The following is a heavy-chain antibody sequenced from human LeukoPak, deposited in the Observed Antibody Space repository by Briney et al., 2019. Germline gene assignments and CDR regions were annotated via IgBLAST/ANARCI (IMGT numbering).Heavy chain of an antibody. D-gene: IGHD3-16*01. V-gene: IGHV3-7*01. Sequence: GGSLRLSCAASGFTISDYWMTWVRQAPGKGLKWVANIKQDGSAETYVDSVKGRFTISRDNAKNSIFLQMNSRRVEDMAMYYCVRDGGTDWYDPWGQGTLVSGSS. J-gene: IGHJ5*02. CDR3: VRDGGTDWYDP. CDR1: GFTISDYW. CDR2: IKQDGSAE.